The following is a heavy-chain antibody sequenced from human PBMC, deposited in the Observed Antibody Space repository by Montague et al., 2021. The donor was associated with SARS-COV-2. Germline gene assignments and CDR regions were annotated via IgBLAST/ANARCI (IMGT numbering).Heavy chain of an antibody. CDR1: GGSITYSSYY. CDR3: AGASFYYGSGSHYNNWFDS. D-gene: IGHD3-10*01. Sequence: SETLSLTCTMSGGSITYSSYYWGWIRLPPGKGLEWIGSIYYSGTAYYNASLKGRVTMSLDMSKNQLSLRLKSTTAADTAVYFCAGASFYYGSGSHYNNWFDSWGQGTVVTVSS. V-gene: IGHV4-39*07. J-gene: IGHJ5*01. CDR2: IYYSGTA.